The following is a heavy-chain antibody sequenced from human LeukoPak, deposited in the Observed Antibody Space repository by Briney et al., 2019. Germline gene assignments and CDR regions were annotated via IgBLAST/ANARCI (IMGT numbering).Heavy chain of an antibody. CDR1: GFTFSSYT. D-gene: IGHD3-10*01. J-gene: IGHJ4*02. V-gene: IGHV3-21*01. Sequence: GGSLRLSCAASGFTFSSYTMNWVRQAPGKGLEWVSSISSYSSYIYYADSVKGRFTISRDNAKNSLYLQMNSLRAEDTAVYYCARVGLWFGESDYWGQGTLVTVSS. CDR2: ISSYSSYI. CDR3: ARVGLWFGESDY.